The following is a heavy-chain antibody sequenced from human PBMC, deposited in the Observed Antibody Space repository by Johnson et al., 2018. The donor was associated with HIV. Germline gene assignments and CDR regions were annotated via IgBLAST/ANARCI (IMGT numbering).Heavy chain of an antibody. CDR2: IKQDGSEK. Sequence: EVQLVESGGGVVRPGGSLRLSCAVSGFTFRSYWMTWVRQAPGKGLEWVTNIKQDGSEKYYVDSVKGRFTISRDNAKNSLYLQMNSLRAEDTAVYYCARARVIAGAFDIWGQGTMVTVSS. D-gene: IGHD2-21*01. CDR1: GFTFRSYW. J-gene: IGHJ3*02. V-gene: IGHV3-7*01. CDR3: ARARVIAGAFDI.